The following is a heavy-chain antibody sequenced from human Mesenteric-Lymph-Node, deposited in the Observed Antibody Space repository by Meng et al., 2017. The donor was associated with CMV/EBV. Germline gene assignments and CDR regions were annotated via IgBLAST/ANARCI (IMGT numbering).Heavy chain of an antibody. J-gene: IGHJ4*02. CDR3: ARVGQLADFDY. V-gene: IGHV3-21*01. D-gene: IGHD6-6*01. Sequence: CTAYGFNFASYSMNGCRQAPGKGLGCVSSISSRSSYIYYADSVKGRFTIPRDNAKNALYLQMNSLRAEDTAVYYCARVGQLADFDYWGQGTLVTVSS. CDR1: GFNFASYS. CDR2: ISSRSSYI.